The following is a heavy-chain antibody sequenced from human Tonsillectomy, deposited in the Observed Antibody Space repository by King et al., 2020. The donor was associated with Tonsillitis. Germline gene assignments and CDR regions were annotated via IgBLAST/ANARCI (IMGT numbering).Heavy chain of an antibody. Sequence: VQLVESGAEVKKPGASVKVSCKASGYTFTNYYMHWVRQAPGQGLEWMGIINPSGGSTSYAQKFQGRVTMTRDTSTSTVYMELSSLRSEDTAVYYCARQVSGGNWFDPWGQGTLVTVSS. J-gene: IGHJ5*02. CDR3: ARQVSGGNWFDP. CDR1: GYTFTNYY. D-gene: IGHD3-10*01. V-gene: IGHV1-46*03. CDR2: INPSGGST.